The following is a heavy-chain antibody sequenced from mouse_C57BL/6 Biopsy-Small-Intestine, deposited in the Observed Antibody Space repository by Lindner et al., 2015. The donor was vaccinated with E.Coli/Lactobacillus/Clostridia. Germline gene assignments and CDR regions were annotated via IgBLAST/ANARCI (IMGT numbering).Heavy chain of an antibody. Sequence: SVKVSCKASGYTFNSKTLHWVRQAPGQSLEWMGWINGGNGATRVAQKFQGRVSITRDTIANTAYMELTSLKSEDTAVYYCVRVGDYDNRGSWAHFQYWGQGTLVSVS. D-gene: IGHD2-4*01. CDR2: INGGNGAT. CDR3: VRVGDYDNRGSWAHFQY. J-gene: IGHJ3*01. CDR1: GYTFNSKT. V-gene: IGHV1S34*01.